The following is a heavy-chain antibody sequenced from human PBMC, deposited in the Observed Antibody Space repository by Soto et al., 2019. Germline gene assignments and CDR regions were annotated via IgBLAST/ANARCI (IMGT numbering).Heavy chain of an antibody. Sequence: PGGSLRLSCAASGFTFSSYWMSWVRQAPGKGLEWVANIKQDGSEKYYVDSVKGRFTISRDNSKNTLYLQMNSLRAEDTSVYYCAPDSTFAVVAPGSWSQGILVTVSS. CDR3: APDSTFAVVAPGS. V-gene: IGHV3-7*02. J-gene: IGHJ4*02. CDR2: IKQDGSEK. CDR1: GFTFSSYW. D-gene: IGHD3-22*01.